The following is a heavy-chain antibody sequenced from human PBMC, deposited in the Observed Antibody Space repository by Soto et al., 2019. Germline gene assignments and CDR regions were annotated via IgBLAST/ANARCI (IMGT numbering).Heavy chain of an antibody. CDR1: VVPSDSYA. CDR3: ARDLRPGLIVPTKSGFDP. Sequence: PGCGLGVSGPSAVVPSDSYAVCGLRQVPGMGLEWVSTNSIGGNTELAESVRGRFTVSRDNSKNTLYLQMTNLRVEDAAIYFCARDLRPGLIVPTKSGFDPWGQGT. D-gene: IGHD2-21*01. V-gene: IGHV3-23*01. CDR2: NSIGGNT. J-gene: IGHJ5*02.